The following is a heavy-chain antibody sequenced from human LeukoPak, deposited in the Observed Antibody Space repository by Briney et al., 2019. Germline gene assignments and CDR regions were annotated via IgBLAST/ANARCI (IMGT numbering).Heavy chain of an antibody. CDR3: VRDLDLGGYSSFEY. CDR1: GFTSSSYFW. D-gene: IGHD4-23*01. V-gene: IGHV3-74*01. J-gene: IGHJ4*02. Sequence: GGSLRLSCAASGFTSSSYFWMHWVRHAPGKGLVWVSRIKSDGSRSTYADSVKGRFTISRDNAKNSLYLQMNTLRAEDTAVYYCVRDLDLGGYSSFEYWGQGTLVTVSS. CDR2: IKSDGSRS.